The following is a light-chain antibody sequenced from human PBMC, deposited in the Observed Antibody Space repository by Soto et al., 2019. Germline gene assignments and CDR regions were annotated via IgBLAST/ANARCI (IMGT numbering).Light chain of an antibody. CDR1: QSVSSY. J-gene: IGKJ5*01. V-gene: IGKV3-11*01. CDR2: DAS. Sequence: EIVLTQSPATLSLSPGERATLSCRASQSVSSYLAWYQHKPGQAPRLLIYDASNRAAGTPARFSGSGSGTDFTLTFSSLEPEDFVIYYCQQRSSWPITFGQGTRLEIK. CDR3: QQRSSWPIT.